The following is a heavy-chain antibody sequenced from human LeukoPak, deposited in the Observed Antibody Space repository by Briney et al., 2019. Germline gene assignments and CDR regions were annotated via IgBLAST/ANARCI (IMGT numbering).Heavy chain of an antibody. V-gene: IGHV1-2*06. J-gene: IGHJ4*02. CDR1: VYTFTHYY. CDR2: INPNNGAT. CDR3: ARDPYPKYSTGWYSNY. D-gene: IGHD6-19*01. Sequence: ASVTVSFKSSVYTFTHYYIHWLRQAPGNGPEGMGRINPNNGATFYAQKFQERGMMTTDESIHTTYLELTSLISDDAAVYYCARDPYPKYSTGWYSNYWGQGTLVTVSS.